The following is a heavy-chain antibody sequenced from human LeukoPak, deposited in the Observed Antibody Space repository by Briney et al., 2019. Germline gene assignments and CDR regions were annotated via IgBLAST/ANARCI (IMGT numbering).Heavy chain of an antibody. CDR1: GFTFNNYA. CDR3: ASGNVLAGYSRY. J-gene: IGHJ4*02. Sequence: GGSLRLSCAASGFTFNNYAMHWVRQAPGKGLEYVPGISSNEASTDYANSVKGRFIISRDNSKNTLFLQMDNLRAEDMAVYYCASGNVLAGYSRYWGQGTLVTVSS. V-gene: IGHV3-64*01. D-gene: IGHD3-9*01. CDR2: ISSNEAST.